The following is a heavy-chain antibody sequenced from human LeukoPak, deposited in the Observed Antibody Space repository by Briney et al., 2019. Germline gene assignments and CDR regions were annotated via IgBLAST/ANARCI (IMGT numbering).Heavy chain of an antibody. CDR1: GYSFTNYW. V-gene: IGHV5-51*01. Sequence: GESLQISCKGSGYSFTNYWIGWVRQMPGKGLEWMGIIHPGNSDTKYSPSFQGQVTISADRSISTAYLQWGSLKASDTAVYYCARHNNWGFDYWGQGALVTVSS. D-gene: IGHD7-27*01. CDR3: ARHNNWGFDY. CDR2: IHPGNSDT. J-gene: IGHJ4*02.